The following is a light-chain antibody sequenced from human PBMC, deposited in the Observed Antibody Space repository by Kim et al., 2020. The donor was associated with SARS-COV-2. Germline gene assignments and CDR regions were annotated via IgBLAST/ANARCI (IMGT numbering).Light chain of an antibody. CDR2: GKN. V-gene: IGLV3-19*01. CDR1: RLRSYY. CDR3: NSRDSSGNHQVV. Sequence: LGQTVRNTCPGDRLRSYYASWYQQKPGQAPVLVIYGKNNRPSGIPDRFSGSSSGNTASLTITGAQAEDEADYYCNSRDSSGNHQVVFGGGTQLTVL. J-gene: IGLJ3*02.